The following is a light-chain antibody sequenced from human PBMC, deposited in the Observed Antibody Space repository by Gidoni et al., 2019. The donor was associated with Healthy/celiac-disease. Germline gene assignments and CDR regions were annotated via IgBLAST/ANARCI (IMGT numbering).Light chain of an antibody. J-gene: IGKJ3*01. Sequence: DIQMTQSPSTLSASVGDRVTITCRASQNISNWLAWYQQKPGKAPKLLIYNASNLESGVPSRFSGSGSGTEFTLTISSLQPDDFATYYCQQYNSYSPTFGPGTKVDIK. CDR3: QQYNSYSPT. CDR1: QNISNW. CDR2: NAS. V-gene: IGKV1-5*01.